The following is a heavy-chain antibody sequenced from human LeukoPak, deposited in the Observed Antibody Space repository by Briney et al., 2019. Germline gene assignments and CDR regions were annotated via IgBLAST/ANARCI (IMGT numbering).Heavy chain of an antibody. CDR2: IIPIFGTA. CDR3: ARGVVGATYFDY. J-gene: IGHJ4*02. V-gene: IGHV1-69*01. CDR1: GGTFSSYA. D-gene: IGHD1-26*01. Sequence: ASVKVSCKTSGGTFSSYAISWARQAPGQGLEWMGGIIPIFGTANYAQKFQGRVTITADGSTSTAYMELSSLRSEDTAVYYCARGVVGATYFDYWGQGTLVTVSS.